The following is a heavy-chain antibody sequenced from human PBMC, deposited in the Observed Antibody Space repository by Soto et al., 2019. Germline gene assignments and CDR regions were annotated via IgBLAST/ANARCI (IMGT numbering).Heavy chain of an antibody. CDR3: AREGRPPESDAFDI. D-gene: IGHD2-2*01. CDR1: GFTFSSYG. J-gene: IGHJ3*02. V-gene: IGHV3-30*19. CDR2: IWYDGSNK. Sequence: GGSLRLSCAASGFTFSSYGMHWVRQAPGKGLEWVAVIWYDGSNKYYADSVKGRFTISRDNSKKTLYLQMNSLRAEDTAVYYCAREGRPPESDAFDIWGQGTMVTVSS.